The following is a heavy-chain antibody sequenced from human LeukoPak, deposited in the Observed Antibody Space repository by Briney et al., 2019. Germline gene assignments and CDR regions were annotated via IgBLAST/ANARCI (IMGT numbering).Heavy chain of an antibody. CDR3: ARERGHCSGGSCYGAFDY. D-gene: IGHD2-15*01. Sequence: GRSLRLSCAASGFTFSSYAMHWVRQAPGKGLEWVAVISYGGSNKYYADSVKGRFTISRDNSKNTLYLQMNSLRAEDTAVYYCARERGHCSGGSCYGAFDYWGQGTLVTVSS. J-gene: IGHJ4*02. V-gene: IGHV3-30*04. CDR1: GFTFSSYA. CDR2: ISYGGSNK.